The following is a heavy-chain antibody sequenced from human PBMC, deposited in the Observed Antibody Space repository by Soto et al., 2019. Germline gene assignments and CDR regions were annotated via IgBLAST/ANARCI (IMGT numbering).Heavy chain of an antibody. D-gene: IGHD4-17*01. J-gene: IGHJ6*02. V-gene: IGHV3-23*01. CDR2: ISGSGGST. CDR1: GFTFSSYA. CDR3: AKAGDYGDYGVGKTYYYYGMDV. Sequence: GGSLRLSCAASGFTFSSYAMSWVRQAPGKGLEWVSAISGSGGSTYYADSVKGRFTISRDKSKNTLYLQMNSLRAEDTAVYYCAKAGDYGDYGVGKTYYYYGMDVWGQGTTVTVSS.